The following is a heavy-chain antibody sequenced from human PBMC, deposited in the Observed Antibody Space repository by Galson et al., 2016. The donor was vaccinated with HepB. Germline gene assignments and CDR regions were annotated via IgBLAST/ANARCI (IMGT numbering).Heavy chain of an antibody. CDR3: ARRGRTTVKGWFDP. Sequence: ETLSPTCGVYGGSFSGYYWSWIRQPPGKGLEWIGEINHSGSADYNPSLKSRVTMSVDTPQNQFSLQMSSVTAADTAVYFCARRGRTTVKGWFDPWGKGTLVVVSS. CDR1: GGSFSGYY. CDR2: INHSGSA. J-gene: IGHJ5*02. D-gene: IGHD4-17*01. V-gene: IGHV4-34*01.